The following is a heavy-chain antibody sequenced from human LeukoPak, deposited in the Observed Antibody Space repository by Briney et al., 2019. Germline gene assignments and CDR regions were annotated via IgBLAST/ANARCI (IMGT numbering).Heavy chain of an antibody. V-gene: IGHV4-59*01. D-gene: IGHD6-19*01. CDR2: IYYSGST. CDR3: ARGNIAVAGTDY. J-gene: IGHJ4*02. Sequence: PSETLSLTCTVSGGSISSYYWSWIRQPPGKGLEWIGYIYYSGSTNYNPSLKRRVTISVDTSKNQFSLKLSSVTAADTAVYYCARGNIAVAGTDYWGQGTLVTVSS. CDR1: GGSISSYY.